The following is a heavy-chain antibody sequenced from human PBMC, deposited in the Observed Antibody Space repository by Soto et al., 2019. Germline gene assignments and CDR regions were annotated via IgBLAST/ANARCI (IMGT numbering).Heavy chain of an antibody. D-gene: IGHD3-9*01. CDR2: INSDGSST. CDR1: GFTLSSYW. V-gene: IGHV3-74*01. Sequence: GGSLRLSCAASGFTLSSYWMHWVRQAPGKGLVWVSRINSDGSSTSYADSVKGRFTISRDNAKNTLYLQMNSLRAEDTAVYYCARGDYDILTGYYLGATQAYYYYMDVWGKGTTVTVSS. CDR3: ARGDYDILTGYYLGATQAYYYYMDV. J-gene: IGHJ6*03.